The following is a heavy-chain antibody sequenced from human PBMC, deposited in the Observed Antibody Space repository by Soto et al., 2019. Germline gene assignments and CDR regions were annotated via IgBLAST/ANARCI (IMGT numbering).Heavy chain of an antibody. CDR3: VRGSPPYDILTGYPNNYYYYGMDV. CDR2: IIPIFGTA. CDR1: GYTFTSYG. J-gene: IGHJ6*02. Sequence: SVKVSCKASGYTFTSYGISWVRQAPGQGLEWMGGIIPIFGTANYAQKFQGRVTITADESTSTAYMELSSLRSEDTAVYYCVRGSPPYDILTGYPNNYYYYGMDVWGQGTTVTVSS. D-gene: IGHD3-9*01. V-gene: IGHV1-69*13.